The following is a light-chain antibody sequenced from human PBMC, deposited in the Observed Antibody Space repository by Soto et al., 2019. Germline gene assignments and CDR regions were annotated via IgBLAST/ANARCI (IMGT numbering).Light chain of an antibody. CDR2: DAS. CDR3: QQYHTSSIT. CDR1: QTISSW. V-gene: IGKV1-5*01. J-gene: IGKJ5*01. Sequence: GDRVPIPCLASQTISSWLAWYQQKPGKAPTLLIYDASTLERGVPSRFSGTGSGTEFTLSIDSLQPDDFATYYCQQYHTSSITFGQGTRLEIK.